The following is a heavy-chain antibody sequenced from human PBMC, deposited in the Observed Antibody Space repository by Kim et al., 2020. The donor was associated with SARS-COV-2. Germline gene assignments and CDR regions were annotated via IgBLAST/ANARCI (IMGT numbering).Heavy chain of an antibody. Sequence: SETLSLTCAVYGGSFSGYYWSWIRQPPGKGLEWIGEINHSGSTNYNPSLKSRVTISVDTSKNQFSLKLSSVTAADTAVYYCARGRLDWSYYDFWSGYSPYGMDVWGQGTTVTVSS. J-gene: IGHJ6*02. CDR3: ARGRLDWSYYDFWSGYSPYGMDV. CDR2: INHSGST. V-gene: IGHV4-34*01. D-gene: IGHD3-3*01. CDR1: GGSFSGYY.